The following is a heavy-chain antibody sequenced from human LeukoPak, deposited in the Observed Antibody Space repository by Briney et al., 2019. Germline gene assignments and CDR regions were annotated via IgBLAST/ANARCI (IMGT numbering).Heavy chain of an antibody. V-gene: IGHV4-59*08. J-gene: IGHJ4*02. CDR3: ARHVYSSGRYEDYYFDY. CDR1: GGSISSYY. Sequence: PSETLSLTCTVPGGSISSYYWSWIRQPPGKGLEWIGYIYYSGSTNYNPSLKSRVTISVDTSKNQFSLKLSSVTAADTAVYYCARHVYSSGRYEDYYFDYWGQGTLVTVSS. D-gene: IGHD6-19*01. CDR2: IYYSGST.